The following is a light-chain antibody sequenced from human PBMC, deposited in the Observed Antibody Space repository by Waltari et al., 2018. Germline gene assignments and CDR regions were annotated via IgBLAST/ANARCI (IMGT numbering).Light chain of an antibody. Sequence: DIQMTQSPSSLSASVGDRVTITCQASQDISNYLNWDQQKPGKAPKLLIYDASNLETGVPSRFSGSGSGTDFTFTISSLQPEDIATYYCQQYDNLPPLFGPGTKVDIK. V-gene: IGKV1-33*01. CDR1: QDISNY. J-gene: IGKJ3*01. CDR2: DAS. CDR3: QQYDNLPPL.